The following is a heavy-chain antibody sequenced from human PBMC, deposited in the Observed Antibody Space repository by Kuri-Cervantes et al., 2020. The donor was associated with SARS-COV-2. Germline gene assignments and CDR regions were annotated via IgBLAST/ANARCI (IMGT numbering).Heavy chain of an antibody. Sequence: GGPLRLSCAASGFTFSSYSMNWVRQAPGKGLEWVSSISSSSSYIYYADSVKGRFTISRDNAKNSLYLQMNSLRAEDTAVYYCASNPGVDRNGFDYWGQGTLVTVSS. D-gene: IGHD1-14*01. CDR3: ASNPGVDRNGFDY. CDR2: ISSSSSYI. J-gene: IGHJ4*02. V-gene: IGHV3-21*01. CDR1: GFTFSSYS.